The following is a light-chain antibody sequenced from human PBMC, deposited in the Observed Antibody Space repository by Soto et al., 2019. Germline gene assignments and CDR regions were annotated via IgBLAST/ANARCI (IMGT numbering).Light chain of an antibody. Sequence: QSVLTQPPSVSVAPGQRVTISCTGSSSNIGAGYDVHWYQQLPGTAPKLLIYGNSNRPSGVPDRFSGSKSGTSASLAITGLQAEDEADYDCQSYDSSLSGFVVFGGGTKLTVL. CDR1: SSNIGAGYD. V-gene: IGLV1-40*01. CDR3: QSYDSSLSGFVV. CDR2: GNS. J-gene: IGLJ2*01.